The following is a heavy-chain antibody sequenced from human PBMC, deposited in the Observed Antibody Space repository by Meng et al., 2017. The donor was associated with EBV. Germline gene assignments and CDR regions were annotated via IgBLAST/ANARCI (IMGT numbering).Heavy chain of an antibody. CDR3: ASESGRGYTPDY. V-gene: IGHV1-69*01. CDR1: GGPFRYYA. J-gene: IGHJ4*02. D-gene: IGHD3-10*01. Sequence: QVQLGQSAAEVKTPGSSVKVSCKTSGGPFRYYAISWVRQAPGQGLEWLGGFLPRLGAPNYAQKFHGRVKITADESTSTHYMDLSSLRSEDTAIYYCASESGRGYTPDYWGQGTLVTVSS. CDR2: FLPRLGAP.